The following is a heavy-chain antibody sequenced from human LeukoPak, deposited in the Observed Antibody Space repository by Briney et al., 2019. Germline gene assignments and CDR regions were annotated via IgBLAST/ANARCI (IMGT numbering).Heavy chain of an antibody. V-gene: IGHV6-1*01. J-gene: IGHJ5*02. CDR1: GDSVSSNSAT. CDR3: TRADLTTQVYWFDP. Sequence: PSQTLSLTCAISGDSVSSNSATWNWIRQSPSRGLEWLGRTYYRSKWYNDFAVSVKSRITINPDTSKNHFSLHLNSVTPEDTAIYYCTRADLTTQVYWFDPWGQGTLVTVSS. CDR2: TYYRSKWYN. D-gene: IGHD4-11*01.